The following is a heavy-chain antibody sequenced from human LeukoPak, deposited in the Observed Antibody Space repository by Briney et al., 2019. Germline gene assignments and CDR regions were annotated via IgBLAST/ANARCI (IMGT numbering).Heavy chain of an antibody. CDR1: GFTFSSYA. V-gene: IGHV3-30-3*01. Sequence: PGGSLRLSCAASGFTFSSYAMHWVRQAPGKGLEWVAGISYDGSNKYYADSVKGRFTISRDNSKNTLYLQMNSLRPEDTAVYYCASYDILTGYYNRLIDYWGQGTLVTVSS. CDR3: ASYDILTGYYNRLIDY. D-gene: IGHD3-9*01. J-gene: IGHJ4*02. CDR2: ISYDGSNK.